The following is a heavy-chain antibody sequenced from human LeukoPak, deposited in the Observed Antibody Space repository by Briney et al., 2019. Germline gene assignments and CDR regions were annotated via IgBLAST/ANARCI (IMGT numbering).Heavy chain of an antibody. Sequence: NPGGSLRLSCVASGFTFDGYGMSWVRQAPGKGLEWVSSISSSSSYIYYADSVKGRFTISRDNAKNSLYLQMNSLRAEDTAVYYCAGMVRGVQPNWFDPWGQGTLVTVSS. V-gene: IGHV3-21*01. CDR1: GFTFDGYG. D-gene: IGHD3-10*01. J-gene: IGHJ5*02. CDR3: AGMVRGVQPNWFDP. CDR2: ISSSSSYI.